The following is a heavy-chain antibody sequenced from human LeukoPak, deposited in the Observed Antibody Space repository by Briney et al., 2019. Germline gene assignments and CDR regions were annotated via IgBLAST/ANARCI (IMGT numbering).Heavy chain of an antibody. CDR1: GYTFTSYG. CDR2: INTAVGNP. D-gene: IGHD2-15*01. J-gene: IGHJ5*02. Sequence: ASVTVSCKASGYTFTSYGISWVRQAPGQGVEGMGYINTAVGNPTYAQALTGRFLFSVDSSGSTAYLRITNLTAEDTALYYCASRTYSSALSPWGQGTRVTVS. CDR3: ASRTYSSALSP. V-gene: IGHV7-4-1*02.